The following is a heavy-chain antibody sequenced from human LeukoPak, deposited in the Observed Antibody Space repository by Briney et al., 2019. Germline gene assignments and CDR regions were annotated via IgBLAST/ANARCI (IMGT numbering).Heavy chain of an antibody. CDR2: IYYSGST. CDR3: ARVRDSSGYYYPLYFDL. D-gene: IGHD3-22*01. V-gene: IGHV4-39*07. Sequence: SETLSLTCTVSGSSISSSSYYWGWIRQPPGKGLEWIGSIYYSGSTYYNPSLKSRVTISVDTSKNQFSLKLSSVTAADTAVYYCARVRDSSGYYYPLYFDLWGRGTLVTVSS. J-gene: IGHJ2*01. CDR1: GSSISSSSYY.